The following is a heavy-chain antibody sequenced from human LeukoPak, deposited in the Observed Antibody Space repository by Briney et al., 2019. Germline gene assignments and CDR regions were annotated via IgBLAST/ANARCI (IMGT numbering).Heavy chain of an antibody. CDR3: ARAEFHFDY. J-gene: IGHJ4*02. CDR1: GGSISSHY. V-gene: IGHV4-59*11. Sequence: SETLSLTCTVSGGSISSHYWSWIRQPPGKGLEWIGYIYYSGSTNYNPSLESRVTISVDTTKNKFSLKLSSVTAADTAVYYCARAEFHFDYWGQGTLVTVSS. CDR2: IYYSGST.